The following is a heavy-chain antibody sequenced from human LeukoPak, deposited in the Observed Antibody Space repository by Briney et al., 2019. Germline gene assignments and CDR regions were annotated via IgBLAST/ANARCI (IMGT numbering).Heavy chain of an antibody. CDR1: GGSISSGGYY. Sequence: PSQTLSLTCTVSGGSISSGGYYWSWIRQHPGKGLEWIGYIYYSGSTYYNPSLKSRVTISVDTSKSQFSLKLSSVTAADTAVYYCARDRAPGDYYGSGSLGYYYGMDVWGQGTTVTVSS. V-gene: IGHV4-31*03. D-gene: IGHD3-10*01. CDR3: ARDRAPGDYYGSGSLGYYYGMDV. J-gene: IGHJ6*02. CDR2: IYYSGST.